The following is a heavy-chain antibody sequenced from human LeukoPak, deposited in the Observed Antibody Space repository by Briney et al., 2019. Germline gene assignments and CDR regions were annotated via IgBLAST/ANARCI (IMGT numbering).Heavy chain of an antibody. Sequence: PSETLSLTCAVYGGSFSGYYWSWIRQPPGKGLEWIGEINHSGSTNYNPSLKSRVTISVDTSKNQFSLKLSSVTAADTAVYYCARGHRRWNYKRGVDYWGQGTLVTVSS. J-gene: IGHJ4*02. D-gene: IGHD1-7*01. V-gene: IGHV4-34*01. CDR1: GGSFSGYY. CDR3: ARGHRRWNYKRGVDY. CDR2: INHSGST.